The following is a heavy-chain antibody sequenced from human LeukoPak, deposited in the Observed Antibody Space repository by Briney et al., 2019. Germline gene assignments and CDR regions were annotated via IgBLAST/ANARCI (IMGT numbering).Heavy chain of an antibody. CDR2: IYYSGST. CDR1: GGSISSSSYY. V-gene: IGHV4-39*07. Sequence: SETLSLTCTVSGGSISSSSYYWGWIRQPPGKGLEWIGSIYYSGSTYYNPSLKSRVTISVDTSKNQFSLKLSSVTAADTAVYYCARALSPGLDFDYWGQGTLVTVSS. J-gene: IGHJ4*02. D-gene: IGHD2-8*02. CDR3: ARALSPGLDFDY.